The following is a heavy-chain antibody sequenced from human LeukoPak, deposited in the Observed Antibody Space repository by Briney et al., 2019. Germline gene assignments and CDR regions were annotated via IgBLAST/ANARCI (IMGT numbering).Heavy chain of an antibody. CDR1: GGSISSGGYY. Sequence: PSETLSLTCTVSGGSISSGGYYWSWIRQPPGKGLEWIGYIYHSGSTYYNPSLKSRVTISVDRSKNQFSLKLSSVTAADTAVYYCARDPTGTSWFDPWGQGTLVAVSS. D-gene: IGHD1-7*01. CDR2: IYHSGST. J-gene: IGHJ5*02. V-gene: IGHV4-30-2*01. CDR3: ARDPTGTSWFDP.